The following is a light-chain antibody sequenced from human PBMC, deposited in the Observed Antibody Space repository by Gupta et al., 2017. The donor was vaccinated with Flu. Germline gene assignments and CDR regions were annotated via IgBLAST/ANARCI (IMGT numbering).Light chain of an antibody. Sequence: KRVSWYRQPAGTANKLMIYEVNKRPAGVPDRFSGSKSGKTASLTISGRQAEDEADYYGSSYTSSGILVFGGGTKVTVL. CDR1: KR. V-gene: IGLV2-18*02. CDR2: EVN. CDR3: SSYTSSGILV. J-gene: IGLJ3*02.